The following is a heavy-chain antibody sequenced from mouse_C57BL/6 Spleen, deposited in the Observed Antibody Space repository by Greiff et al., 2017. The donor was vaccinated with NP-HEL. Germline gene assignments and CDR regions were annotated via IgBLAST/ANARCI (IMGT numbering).Heavy chain of an antibody. J-gene: IGHJ3*01. V-gene: IGHV1-52*01. D-gene: IGHD3-1*01. Sequence: VQLQQPGAELVRPGSSVKLSCKASGYTFTSYWMHWVQQRPIQGLEWIGNIDPSDSETYYTQKFKDKATLTVDKSSSTAYMQLSSLTSEDSAVYYCGRGAPWFAYWGQGTLVTVSA. CDR1: GYTFTSYW. CDR3: GRGAPWFAY. CDR2: IDPSDSET.